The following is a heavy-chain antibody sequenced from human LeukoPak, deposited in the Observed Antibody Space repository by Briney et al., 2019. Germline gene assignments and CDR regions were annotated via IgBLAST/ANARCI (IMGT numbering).Heavy chain of an antibody. CDR1: GFTFRDYY. CDR3: ARVYYASWSGQPLSQHWLDL. J-gene: IGHJ5*02. D-gene: IGHD3-3*01. Sequence: PAWSLRLSCTASGFTFRDYYVTRLRQAPGKPLEWASYIRSTGSSTAYADSVKGRFAISRDNANNSLYLQMNGLRVEDAAIYYCARVYYASWSGQPLSQHWLDLWGQGTLVSVSS. CDR2: IRSTGSST. V-gene: IGHV3-11*04.